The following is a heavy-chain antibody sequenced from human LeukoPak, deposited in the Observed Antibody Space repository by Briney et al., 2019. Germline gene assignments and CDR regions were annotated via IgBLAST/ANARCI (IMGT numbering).Heavy chain of an antibody. D-gene: IGHD3-16*01. CDR2: IYYSGST. J-gene: IGHJ4*02. CDR1: GGFISSHY. CDR3: ARELGGGASDF. V-gene: IGHV4-59*11. Sequence: SETLSLTCTVSGGFISSHYWSWIRQPPVKGLEWIGYIYYSGSTNYNPSLKSRVTISVDTSKNQFSLKLRSVTAADTAVYYCARELGGGASDFWGQGTQVTVSS.